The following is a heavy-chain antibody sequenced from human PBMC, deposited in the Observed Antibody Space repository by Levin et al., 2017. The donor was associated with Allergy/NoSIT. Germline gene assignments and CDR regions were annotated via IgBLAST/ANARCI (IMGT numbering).Heavy chain of an antibody. Sequence: SQTLSLTCAVYGGSFSGYYWSWIRQPPGKGLEWIGEINHSGSTNYNPSLKSRVTISVDTSKNQFSLKLSSVTAADTAVYYCARELVVTLDSSGYYYHAHNDYWGQGTLVTVSS. CDR3: ARELVVTLDSSGYYYHAHNDY. CDR1: GGSFSGYY. V-gene: IGHV4-34*01. J-gene: IGHJ4*02. D-gene: IGHD3-22*01. CDR2: INHSGST.